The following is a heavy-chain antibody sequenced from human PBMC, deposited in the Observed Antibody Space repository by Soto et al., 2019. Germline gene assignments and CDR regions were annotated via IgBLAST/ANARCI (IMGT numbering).Heavy chain of an antibody. J-gene: IGHJ4*02. CDR2: ISWNSGSI. CDR1: GFTFDDYA. CDR3: AKEGGEYSSSSYDY. D-gene: IGHD6-6*01. V-gene: IGHV3-9*01. Sequence: EVQLVESGGGLVQPGRSLRLSCAASGFTFDDYAMHWVRQAPGKGLEWVSGISWNSGSIGYADSVKGRFTISRDNAKNSLYLQMNSLRAEDTALYYCAKEGGEYSSSSYDYWGQGTLVTVSS.